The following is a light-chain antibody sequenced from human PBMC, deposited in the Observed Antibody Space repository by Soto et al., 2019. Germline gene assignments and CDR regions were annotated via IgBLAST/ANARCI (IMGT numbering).Light chain of an antibody. CDR2: GIS. J-gene: IGKJ1*01. V-gene: IGKV3-20*01. CDR1: RSVASNY. CDR3: QQYTDWPLT. Sequence: EVVMTQSPATLSVSPGERATLSCRASRSVASNYLAWYQQKPGQAPRLLMYGISSRATGVPDRFSGSGSGTDFTLTISRLEPEDFEVYYCQQYTDWPLTLGQGTKVDIK.